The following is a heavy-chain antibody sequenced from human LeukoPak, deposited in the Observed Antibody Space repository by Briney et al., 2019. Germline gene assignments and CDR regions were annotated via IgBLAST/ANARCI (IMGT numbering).Heavy chain of an antibody. V-gene: IGHV3-30*02. CDR1: GLTFSNYG. J-gene: IGHJ3*02. D-gene: IGHD3-9*01. CDR2: IQFDGGDI. Sequence: PGGSLRLSCAASGLTFSNYGMHWVRQAPGKGLEWVAFIQFDGGDIFYTDSVKGRFTISRDNSKNTLYLQMNSLRAEDTAVYYCARRGGSDYDILTGYYRASDAFDIWGQGTMVTVSS. CDR3: ARRGGSDYDILTGYYRASDAFDI.